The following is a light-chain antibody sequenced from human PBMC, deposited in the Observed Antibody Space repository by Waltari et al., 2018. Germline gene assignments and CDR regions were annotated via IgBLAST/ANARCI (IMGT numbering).Light chain of an antibody. CDR3: QHYGSSPPTWT. J-gene: IGKJ1*01. CDR2: DAS. Sequence: IVLTQSPGTLSLSPGERATISCRASQTVGSSYLAWYQQKPGQAPRLLIYDASSRATGIPDRFSGSGSGTDFTLTINRLEPEDFAVYYCQHYGSSPPTWTLGQGTKVEIK. V-gene: IGKV3-20*01. CDR1: QTVGSSY.